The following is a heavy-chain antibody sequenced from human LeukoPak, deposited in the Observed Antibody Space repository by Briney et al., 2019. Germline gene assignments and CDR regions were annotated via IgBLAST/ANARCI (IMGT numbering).Heavy chain of an antibody. Sequence: PSETLSLTCAVYGGSFSDYYWTWVRQPPGKGLEWIGEINHRGVTTYYPSLKSRVTISIDTYRNQFSLTMHSLTAADTAVYYCARTVGRTASLSYWVQGTLVTVSS. CDR2: INHRGVT. V-gene: IGHV4-34*01. J-gene: IGHJ4*02. CDR3: ARTVGRTASLSY. CDR1: GGSFSDYY. D-gene: IGHD4-11*01.